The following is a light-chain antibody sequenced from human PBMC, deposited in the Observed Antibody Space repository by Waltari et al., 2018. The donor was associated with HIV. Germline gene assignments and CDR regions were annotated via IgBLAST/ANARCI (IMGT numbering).Light chain of an antibody. CDR3: QAWDSSTVV. V-gene: IGLV3-1*01. Sequence: YERSQRDSVSVSPGQTATITCSGDKLGDKYVTWYHVKPVQSPVVVIYQDKKRPSGIPERFSGSNSGNTATLTISGTQALDEADYYCQAWDSSTVVFGGGTKVTVL. CDR2: QDK. CDR1: KLGDKY. J-gene: IGLJ2*01.